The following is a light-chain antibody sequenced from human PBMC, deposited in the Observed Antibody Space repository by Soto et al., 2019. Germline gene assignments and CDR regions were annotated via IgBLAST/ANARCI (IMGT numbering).Light chain of an antibody. CDR1: QNLGQW. V-gene: IGKV1-5*01. CDR2: DGS. CDR3: QQYNTFSRT. Sequence: IQVTRSPSTLAASVGYRVTITFRASQNLGQWLAWYQQKPGKAPRLMIYDGSNLESGVPSRFRGSGSGSEFTLTITGLKPDDSETYYCQQYNTFSRTFGQGTKVDI. J-gene: IGKJ1*01.